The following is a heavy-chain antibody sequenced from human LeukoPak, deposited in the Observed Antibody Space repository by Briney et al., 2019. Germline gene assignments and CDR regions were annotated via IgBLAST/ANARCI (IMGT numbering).Heavy chain of an antibody. CDR3: ARVMYYYGSGSYPPNWFDP. V-gene: IGHV1-18*01. Sequence: ASVKVSCKASGYTFTSYGISWVRQAPGQGLEWMGWISAYNGNTNYAQKLQGRVTMTTDTSTSTAYMELRSLRSDDTAVYYCARVMYYYGSGSYPPNWFDPWGQGTLVTVSS. D-gene: IGHD3-10*01. CDR2: ISAYNGNT. J-gene: IGHJ5*02. CDR1: GYTFTSYG.